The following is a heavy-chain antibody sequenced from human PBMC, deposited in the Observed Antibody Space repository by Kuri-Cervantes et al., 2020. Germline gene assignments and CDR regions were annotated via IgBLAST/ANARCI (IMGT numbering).Heavy chain of an antibody. Sequence: SETLSLTCTVSGGSISSSSYYWGWIRQPPGKGLEWIGSIYYSGSTYYNPSLKSRVTISVDTSKNQFSLKLNSVTAADTAVYYCARAAAAAPVADWGQGTLVTVSS. V-gene: IGHV4-39*07. CDR2: IYYSGST. CDR1: GGSISSSSYY. J-gene: IGHJ4*02. CDR3: ARAAAAAPVAD. D-gene: IGHD6-13*01.